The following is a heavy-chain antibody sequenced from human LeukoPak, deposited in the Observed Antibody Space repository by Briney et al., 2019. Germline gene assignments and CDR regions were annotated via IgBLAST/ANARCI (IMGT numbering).Heavy chain of an antibody. V-gene: IGHV3-53*04. D-gene: IGHD3-22*01. Sequence: ETLSLACTVSGGSISSGGYYWSWIRQHPGKGLEWVSVIYSGGSTYYADSVKGRFTISRHNSKNTLYLQMNSLRAEDTAVYYCARSSRFDYDSSGYYYFDYWGQGTLVTVSS. CDR2: IYSGGST. J-gene: IGHJ4*02. CDR1: GGSISSGGYY. CDR3: ARSSRFDYDSSGYYYFDY.